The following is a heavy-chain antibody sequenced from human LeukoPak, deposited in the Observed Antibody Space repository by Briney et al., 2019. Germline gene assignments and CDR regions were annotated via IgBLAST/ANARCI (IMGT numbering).Heavy chain of an antibody. J-gene: IGHJ4*02. CDR1: GGSISSYY. D-gene: IGHD2-2*01. V-gene: IGHV4-59*01. CDR2: VYYSGST. CDR3: ARDVVGTVDY. Sequence: PSETLSLTCTVSGGSISSYYWSWIRQPPGKGLEWIGYVYYSGSTNYNPSLKSRVTISVDTSKNQFSLKLSSVTAADTAVYYCARDVVGTVDYWGQGTLVTVSS.